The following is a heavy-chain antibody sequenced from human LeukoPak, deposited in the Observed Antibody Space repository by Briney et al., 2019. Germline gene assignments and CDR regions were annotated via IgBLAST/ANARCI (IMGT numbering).Heavy chain of an antibody. CDR2: ISYSGNII. V-gene: IGHV3-48*04. Sequence: GGSLRLSCAASGFTFSSYAMSWVRQAPGKGLEWVSYISYSGNIINYADSVRGRFTISRDNANNSLYLQMNSLRAEDTAVYYCARVGPTYYYYYMDVWGKGTTVTVSS. CDR3: ARVGPTYYYYYMDV. J-gene: IGHJ6*03. CDR1: GFTFSSYA.